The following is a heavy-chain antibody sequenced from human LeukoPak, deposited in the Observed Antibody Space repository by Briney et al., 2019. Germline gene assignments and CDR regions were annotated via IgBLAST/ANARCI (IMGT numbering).Heavy chain of an antibody. V-gene: IGHV3-21*06. CDR3: ARVGYCNNGNCYRFDY. J-gene: IGHJ4*02. D-gene: IGHD2-8*01. Sequence: GGSLRLSCAASGFTFSSYAMNWVRQAPGKGLEWVSSISSSSSYIYYADSVKGRFTISRDNAKNSLYLQMSSLRAEDTAVYYCARVGYCNNGNCYRFDYWGQGTLVTVSS. CDR1: GFTFSSYA. CDR2: ISSSSSYI.